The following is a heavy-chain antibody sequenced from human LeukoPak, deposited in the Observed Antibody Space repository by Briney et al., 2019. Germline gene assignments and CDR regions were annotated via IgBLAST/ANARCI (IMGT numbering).Heavy chain of an antibody. CDR2: ISGSGGST. J-gene: IGHJ4*02. CDR3: ARGYSSSFDY. CDR1: GFTFTSYA. D-gene: IGHD6-6*01. Sequence: GGSLRLSCAASGFTFTSYAMSWVRQAPGKGLEWVSGISGSGGSTYYADSVKGRFTISRDNSKNTLYLQMNSLRAEDTAVYYCARGYSSSFDYWGQGTLVTVSS. V-gene: IGHV3-23*01.